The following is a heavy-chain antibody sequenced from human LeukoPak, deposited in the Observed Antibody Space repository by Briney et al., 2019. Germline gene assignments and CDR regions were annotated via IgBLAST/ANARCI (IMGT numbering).Heavy chain of an antibody. J-gene: IGHJ4*02. CDR2: IHYSGST. Sequence: SETLSLTCTVSGGYSSSYYWSWIRQPPGKGLEWIGYIHYSGSTNYNPSLKSRVTISVDTSKNQFSLKLSSVTAADTAVYYCARHPNPIDYWGQGTLVTVSS. CDR3: ARHPNPIDY. V-gene: IGHV4-59*08. CDR1: GGYSSSYY.